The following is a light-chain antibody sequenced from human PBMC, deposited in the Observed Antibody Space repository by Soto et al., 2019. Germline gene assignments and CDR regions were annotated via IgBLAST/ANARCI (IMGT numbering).Light chain of an antibody. CDR2: GAS. Sequence: EIVLTQSPDTLSVSPGERATLSCRASQTVGSNLAWYQQKPGQAPRLLIYGASTRASDTPARFSGSGSVTEFALTISSLQSEDSAVYYCQQRHMWPITFGQGTRLEI. J-gene: IGKJ5*01. CDR1: QTVGSN. CDR3: QQRHMWPIT. V-gene: IGKV3D-15*01.